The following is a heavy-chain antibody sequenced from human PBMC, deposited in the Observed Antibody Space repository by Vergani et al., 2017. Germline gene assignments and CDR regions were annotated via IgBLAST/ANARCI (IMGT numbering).Heavy chain of an antibody. CDR1: GDSISSNNC. V-gene: IGHV4-4*03. CDR3: AGHPFVTGTQADY. J-gene: IGHJ4*02. CDR2: ICHTEET. Sequence: QVQLQESGPGLVKPPGTLSLTCAVSGDSISSNNCWTWVRQPPGKGLEWIGEICHTEETKYSPSLKSRVTVSVDESRNLFSLRLNSVTAADTAVYYCAGHPFVTGTQADYWGQGTLVTVSS. D-gene: IGHD3-16*01.